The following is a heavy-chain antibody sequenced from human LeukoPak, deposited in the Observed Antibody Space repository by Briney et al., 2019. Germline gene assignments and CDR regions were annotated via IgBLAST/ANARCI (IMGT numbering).Heavy chain of an antibody. J-gene: IGHJ4*02. CDR2: IYHSGST. Sequence: PSETLSLTCTVSGGSISSSPYYWGWIRQPPGKGLEWIGSIYHSGSTYYNPSLKSRVTISVDTSKNQFSLKLSSVTAADTAVYYCARAANLPLDYWGQGTLVTVSS. CDR3: ARAANLPLDY. V-gene: IGHV4-39*07. CDR1: GGSISSSPYY.